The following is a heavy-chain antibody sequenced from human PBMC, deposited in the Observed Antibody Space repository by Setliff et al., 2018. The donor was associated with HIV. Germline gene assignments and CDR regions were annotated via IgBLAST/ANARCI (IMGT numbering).Heavy chain of an antibody. CDR2: IYTSGGT. CDR1: GDSISSDSFF. D-gene: IGHD3-10*01. Sequence: SETLSLTCTVSGDSISSDSFFWSWIRQPAGKGLEWIGRIYTSGGTNYNPSLKSRVTISIDTSKNQFSVKLTSVTAADTAVYYCARVSMVRGVIHYYYYMDLWGEGTTVTVSS. CDR3: ARVSMVRGVIHYYYYMDL. V-gene: IGHV4-61*02. J-gene: IGHJ6*03.